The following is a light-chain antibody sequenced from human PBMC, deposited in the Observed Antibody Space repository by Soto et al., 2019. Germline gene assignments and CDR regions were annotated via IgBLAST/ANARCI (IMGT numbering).Light chain of an antibody. J-gene: IGKJ1*01. V-gene: IGKV3-20*01. CDR3: QQYGNSPQT. Sequence: EIVLTQSPGTLSLSPGERVTLSCRASQSVNSSYLSWYPHKPGQAPRLLIYGASTRATGIPDRFSGSGSGTDFTLTIARLEPGDFAVYCCQQYGNSPQTFGQGTKVDIK. CDR1: QSVNSSY. CDR2: GAS.